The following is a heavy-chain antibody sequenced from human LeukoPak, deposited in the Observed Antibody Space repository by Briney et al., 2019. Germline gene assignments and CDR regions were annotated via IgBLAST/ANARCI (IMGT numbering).Heavy chain of an antibody. CDR1: GFSFGGYA. J-gene: IGHJ4*02. Sequence: PGGSLRLSCAASGFSFGGYAMTWVRQAPGKGREWVSSITYNGAATYYLDSVKARFTISRDNSRSTLYLQMDSLTAEDTALYYCAKDGLYFDGSTHIYYFDSWGQGTLVAVSS. CDR3: AKDGLYFDGSTHIYYFDS. CDR2: ITYNGAAT. D-gene: IGHD3-9*01. V-gene: IGHV3-23*01.